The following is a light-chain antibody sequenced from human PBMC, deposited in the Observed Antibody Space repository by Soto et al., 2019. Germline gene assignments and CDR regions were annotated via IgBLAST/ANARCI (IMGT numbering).Light chain of an antibody. V-gene: IGLV2-14*03. J-gene: IGLJ1*01. Sequence: SVLSQPASVSGSPGQSITISCTGTSSDVGGYNYVSWYQQHPGKAPKLLIYEVTNRPSGVSNRFSGSKSGNTASLTISGLQAEDEADYYCSSYTTNSTPVFGTGTKGHRP. CDR2: EVT. CDR1: SSDVGGYNY. CDR3: SSYTTNSTPV.